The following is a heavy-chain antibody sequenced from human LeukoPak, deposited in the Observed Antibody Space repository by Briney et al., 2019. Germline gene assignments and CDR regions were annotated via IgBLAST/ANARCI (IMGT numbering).Heavy chain of an antibody. V-gene: IGHV3-7*01. D-gene: IGHD2-21*02. J-gene: IGHJ4*02. CDR2: IKKDGSEK. Sequence: GGSLRLSCVVSGFCFGDYWMSWVRQAPGKGLVWVANIKKDGSEKSYVASVKGRFAISRDNDVNSLYLELNSLRVDDMAMYFCVRDRRPRGGDRFYDYWGQGTMVTVSS. CDR3: VRDRRPRGGDRFYDY. CDR1: GFCFGDYW.